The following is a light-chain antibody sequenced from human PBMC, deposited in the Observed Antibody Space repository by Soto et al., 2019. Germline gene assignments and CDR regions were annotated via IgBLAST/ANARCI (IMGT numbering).Light chain of an antibody. J-gene: IGKJ1*01. V-gene: IGKV1-5*03. CDR1: QTISSW. Sequence: DIQMTQSPSTLSGSVGDRVTITCRASQTISSWLAWYQQKPGKAPKLLIYKASTLKSGVTSRFSGSGSGTEFTLTISSLQPDDFATYYFQHYNSYSEAVGQGTKVELK. CDR3: QHYNSYSEA. CDR2: KAS.